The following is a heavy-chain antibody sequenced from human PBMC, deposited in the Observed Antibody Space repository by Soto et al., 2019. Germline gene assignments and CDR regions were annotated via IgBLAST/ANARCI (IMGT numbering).Heavy chain of an antibody. V-gene: IGHV3-23*01. CDR2: IGGSGITT. Sequence: LRLSCAASGFTFSSYAVNWVRQAPGQGLEWVSAIGGSGITTFYADSVKGRFTISRDSSKKTLYLQMSSLRGDDTAVYYCTKSYDSSGLRYWYFDLWGRGTLVTVSS. CDR1: GFTFSSYA. CDR3: TKSYDSSGLRYWYFDL. J-gene: IGHJ2*01. D-gene: IGHD3-22*01.